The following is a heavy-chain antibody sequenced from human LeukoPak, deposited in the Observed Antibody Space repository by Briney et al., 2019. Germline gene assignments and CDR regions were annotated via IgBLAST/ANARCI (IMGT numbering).Heavy chain of an antibody. CDR3: ARDWPFDY. J-gene: IGHJ4*02. Sequence: PGGSLRLSCAASGFAFSSYSMNWIRQAPGKGLEWVSYISSSSSNIHYADSVKGRFSISRDNAKNSLYLQINSLRAEDTAVYYCARDWPFDYWGQGTLVTVSS. CDR1: GFAFSSYS. CDR2: ISSSSSNI. V-gene: IGHV3-21*01.